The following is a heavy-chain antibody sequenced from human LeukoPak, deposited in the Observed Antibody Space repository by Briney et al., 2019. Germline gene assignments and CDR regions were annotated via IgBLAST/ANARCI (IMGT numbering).Heavy chain of an antibody. CDR3: ARDYDILTGYLY. CDR2: IYYSGST. Sequence: SETLSLTWTVSGXSISSSSYYWGWIRQPPGKGQEWIGSIYYSGSTYYNPSLKSRVTISVDTSKNQFSLKLSSVTAADTAVYYCARDYDILTGYLYWGQGTLVTVSS. CDR1: GXSISSSSYY. V-gene: IGHV4-39*02. J-gene: IGHJ4*02. D-gene: IGHD3-9*01.